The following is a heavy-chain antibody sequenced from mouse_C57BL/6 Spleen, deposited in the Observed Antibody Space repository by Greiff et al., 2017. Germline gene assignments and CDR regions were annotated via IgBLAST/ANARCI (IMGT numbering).Heavy chain of an antibody. Sequence: VQLQQSGPELVKPGDSVKISCKASGYSFTGYFMNWVMQSHGKSLEWIGRINPYNGDTFYNQKFKGKATLTVDKSSSTAHMELRSLTSEDSAVYYCALSYYYGSSSFYAMDYWGQGTSVTVSS. CDR3: ALSYYYGSSSFYAMDY. CDR1: GYSFTGYF. CDR2: INPYNGDT. J-gene: IGHJ4*01. D-gene: IGHD1-1*01. V-gene: IGHV1-20*01.